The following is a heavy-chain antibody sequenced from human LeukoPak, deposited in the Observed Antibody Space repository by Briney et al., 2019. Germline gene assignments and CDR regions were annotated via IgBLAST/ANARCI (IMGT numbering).Heavy chain of an antibody. V-gene: IGHV1-69*05. CDR1: GGTFSSYA. J-gene: IGHJ5*02. CDR2: IIPIFGTA. CDR3: ARTAAGNNNWFDP. Sequence: SVKVSCKASGGTFSSYAIIWVRQAPGQGLEWMGGIIPIFGTANYAQKFQGRVTITTDESTSTAYMELSSLRSEDTAVYCCARTAAGNNNWFDPWGQGTLVTVSS. D-gene: IGHD6-13*01.